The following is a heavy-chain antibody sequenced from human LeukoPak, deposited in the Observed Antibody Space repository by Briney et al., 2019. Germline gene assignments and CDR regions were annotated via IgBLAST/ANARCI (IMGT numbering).Heavy chain of an antibody. J-gene: IGHJ4*02. CDR1: GFTVSSNY. Sequence: PGRSLRLSCAASGFTVSSNYMSWVRQAPGKGLEWVSVIYSGGSTYYPDSVKGRFTISRDNSKNTLYLQMNSLRAEDTSVYYCARDHPPADYWGQGTLVTVSS. CDR2: IYSGGST. CDR3: ARDHPPADY. V-gene: IGHV3-53*01.